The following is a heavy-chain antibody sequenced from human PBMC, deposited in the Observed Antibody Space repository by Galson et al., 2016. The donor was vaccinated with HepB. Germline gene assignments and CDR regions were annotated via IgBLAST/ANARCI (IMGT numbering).Heavy chain of an antibody. Sequence: SLRLSCAASGFTLGDYAMNWIRQAPGKGLEWVGFIRNRAFGGTAEYAASVKGRFTLSRDDSKGVAYLQMDSLTVEDTAVDYCARDKRFLGGDVWGKGTTVTGSS. CDR3: ARDKRFLGGDV. D-gene: IGHD4-23*01. CDR1: GFTLGDYA. V-gene: IGHV3-49*03. CDR2: IRNRAFGGTA. J-gene: IGHJ6*04.